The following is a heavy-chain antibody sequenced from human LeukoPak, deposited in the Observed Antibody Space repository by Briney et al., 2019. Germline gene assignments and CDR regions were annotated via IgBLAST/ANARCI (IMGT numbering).Heavy chain of an antibody. J-gene: IGHJ5*02. V-gene: IGHV3-64*01. D-gene: IGHD3-3*01. CDR3: ARTQGDFWSGYYWFDP. CDR1: GFTFSSYA. CDR2: ISSNGGST. Sequence: GGSLRLSCAASGFTFSSYAMHWVRQAPGKGLEYVSAISSNGGSTYYANSVKGRFTISRDNSKNTLYLQMGSLRVEDMAVYYWARTQGDFWSGYYWFDPWGQGTLVTVSS.